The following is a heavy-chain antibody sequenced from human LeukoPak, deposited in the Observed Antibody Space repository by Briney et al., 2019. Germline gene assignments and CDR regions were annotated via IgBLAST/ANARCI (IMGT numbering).Heavy chain of an antibody. J-gene: IGHJ4*02. CDR1: GGSISSGGYS. V-gene: IGHV4-30-2*01. Sequence: SQTLSLTCAVSGGSISSGGYSWSWIRQPPGKGLEWIGYIYHSGSTYYNPSLKSRVTISVDRSKNQFSLKLSSVTAADTAVYYCARGGYYGSGSYYKNFDYWGQGTLVTVSS. CDR2: IYHSGST. CDR3: ARGGYYGSGSYYKNFDY. D-gene: IGHD3-10*01.